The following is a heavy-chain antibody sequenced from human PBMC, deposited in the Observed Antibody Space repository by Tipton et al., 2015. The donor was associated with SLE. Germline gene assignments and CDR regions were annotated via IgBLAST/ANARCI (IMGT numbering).Heavy chain of an antibody. CDR3: APLIPAEGCFDP. D-gene: IGHD2-2*01. CDR1: GGSISSGGYY. V-gene: IGHV4-31*03. J-gene: IGHJ5*02. Sequence: TLSLTCTVSGGSISSGGYYWSWIRQHPGKGLEWIGYIYYSGSTYYNPSLKSRVTMSVDTSKNQFSLKLTSVTAADTAVYYCAPLIPAEGCFDPWGQGTLVTVSS. CDR2: IYYSGST.